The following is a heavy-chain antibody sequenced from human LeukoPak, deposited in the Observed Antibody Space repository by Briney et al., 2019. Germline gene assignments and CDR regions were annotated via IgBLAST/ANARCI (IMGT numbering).Heavy chain of an antibody. D-gene: IGHD3-10*01. Sequence: GASVKLSCKASGGTFCSSAFSWGRQAPGQGLEWMGGFIPIFTIAKSAQKFQGRVTISAGASPTTGYQVLCRLRSEDTAVYYCAREVEYYGSGSYWVVFDYWGQGTLVTVSS. CDR3: AREVEYYGSGSYWVVFDY. V-gene: IGHV1-69*13. J-gene: IGHJ4*02. CDR2: FIPIFTIA. CDR1: GGTFCSSA.